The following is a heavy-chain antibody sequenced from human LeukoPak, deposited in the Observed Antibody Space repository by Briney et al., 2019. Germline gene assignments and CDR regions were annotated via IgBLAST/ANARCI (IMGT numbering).Heavy chain of an antibody. J-gene: IGHJ4*02. CDR2: ISGSGDNT. D-gene: IGHD2-15*01. CDR1: GFSFSSYA. V-gene: IGHV3-23*01. Sequence: GGSLRLSCAASGFSFSSYAMSWVRQAPGRGLEWVSGISGSGDNTFYADSVKGRLTMSRDNSKNTLWLQLDSLRAEDTAVYYCAKETLGCSGPSCYSVQVYYFDYWGRGTLVTVSS. CDR3: AKETLGCSGPSCYSVQVYYFDY.